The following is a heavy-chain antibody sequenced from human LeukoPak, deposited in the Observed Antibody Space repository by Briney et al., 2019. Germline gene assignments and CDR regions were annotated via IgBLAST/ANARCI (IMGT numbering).Heavy chain of an antibody. CDR3: ARDRTSPSASVRAFDI. V-gene: IGHV3-48*03. CDR2: ISSSATTI. D-gene: IGHD3-10*01. J-gene: IGHJ3*02. Sequence: GGSLRLSCAASGFTFSSYEMNWVRKAPGKGLEGVSYISSSATTIYYADSVKGRFTISRDNAKNSLYLQMDSLRAEDTAVYYCARDRTSPSASVRAFDIWGQGTLVTVSS. CDR1: GFTFSSYE.